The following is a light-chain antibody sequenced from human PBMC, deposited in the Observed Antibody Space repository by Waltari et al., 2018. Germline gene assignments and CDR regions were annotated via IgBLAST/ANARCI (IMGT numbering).Light chain of an antibody. CDR1: KNDIGTYNF. CDR2: EAT. Sequence: QSALTQPASLSGSPGQSITISCAGTKNDIGTYNFVSWFQQFPGQAPKLIVSEATKRPSGVSSPFSGSKAGNTASRTISGLQAEDEADYYCCSYAGGSRVIFGGGTKLTVL. CDR3: CSYAGGSRVI. J-gene: IGLJ2*01. V-gene: IGLV2-23*01.